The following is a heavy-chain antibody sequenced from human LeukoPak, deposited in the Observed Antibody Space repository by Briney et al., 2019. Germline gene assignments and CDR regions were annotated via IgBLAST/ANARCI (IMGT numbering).Heavy chain of an antibody. J-gene: IGHJ6*03. CDR1: GFTLSSYA. CDR2: ISGSGGST. CDR3: AMGPDSSSRPGLWYYYMDV. D-gene: IGHD6-13*01. Sequence: PGGSLRLSCAASGFTLSSYAMSWVRQAPGKGLEWVSAISGSGGSTYYADSVKGRFTISRDNSKNTLYLQMNSLRAEDTAVYYCAMGPDSSSRPGLWYYYMDVWGKGTTVTVSS. V-gene: IGHV3-23*01.